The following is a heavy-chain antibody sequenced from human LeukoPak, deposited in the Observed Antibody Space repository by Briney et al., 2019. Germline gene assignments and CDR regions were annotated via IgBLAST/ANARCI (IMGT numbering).Heavy chain of an antibody. Sequence: GGSLRLSCAASGFTFSNYRMTWVRQAPGKGLEWVAIIKQDGSEKYYVDSVKGRFTISRDNAKNSLYLQMNSLRAEDTAVYYCAREGIWGSGWYGAFDIWGQGTMVTVSS. CDR1: GFTFSNYR. J-gene: IGHJ3*02. V-gene: IGHV3-7*03. D-gene: IGHD6-19*01. CDR3: AREGIWGSGWYGAFDI. CDR2: IKQDGSEK.